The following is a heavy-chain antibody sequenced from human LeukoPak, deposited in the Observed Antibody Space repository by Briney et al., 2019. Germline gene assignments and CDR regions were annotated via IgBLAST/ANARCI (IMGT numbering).Heavy chain of an antibody. V-gene: IGHV3-7*01. D-gene: IGHD5-12*01. CDR3: ARVVSVATIRTVFNYYYGMDV. Sequence: GGSLRLSCAASGFTFSSYWMSWVRQAPGKGLEWVANIKQDGSEKYYVDPVKGRFTISRDNAKNSLYLQMNSLRAEDTAVYYCARVVSVATIRTVFNYYYGMDVWGQGTTITVSS. CDR2: IKQDGSEK. J-gene: IGHJ6*02. CDR1: GFTFSSYW.